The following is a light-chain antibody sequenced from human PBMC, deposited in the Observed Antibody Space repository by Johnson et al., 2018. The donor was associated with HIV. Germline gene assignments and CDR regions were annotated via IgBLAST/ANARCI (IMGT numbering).Light chain of an antibody. J-gene: IGLJ1*01. V-gene: IGLV1-51*01. CDR3: GTWDNSLNFYV. Sequence: SVLSQPASVSAASGQKVNISCSGSSSNIWNYYVSWYQHLPGTAPKLLIYDNNKRPSGIPDRFSGSKSGTSATLGIAGLQTGDEADYFCGTWDNSLNFYVFGTATKVTVL. CDR1: SSNIWNYY. CDR2: DNN.